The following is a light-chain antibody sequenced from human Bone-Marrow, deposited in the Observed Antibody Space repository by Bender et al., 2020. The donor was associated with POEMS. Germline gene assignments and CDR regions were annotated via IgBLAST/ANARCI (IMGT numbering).Light chain of an antibody. V-gene: IGLV1-36*01. Sequence: QSVLTQPPSASGTPGQTVTISCSGSSSNIGNHGVNWYHQLPGEAPKLLIYYDDLLTPGVSDRYSASKSGTSASLAISELQSEDEALYSCSAGDDSLSGWVFGGGTKLTVL. J-gene: IGLJ3*02. CDR2: YDD. CDR1: SSNIGNHG. CDR3: SAGDDSLSGWV.